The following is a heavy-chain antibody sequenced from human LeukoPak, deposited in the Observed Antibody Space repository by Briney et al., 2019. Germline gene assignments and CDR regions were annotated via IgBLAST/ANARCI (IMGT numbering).Heavy chain of an antibody. D-gene: IGHD3-3*01. CDR1: GGSISSYY. CDR2: IYYSGST. Sequence: SETLSLTCTASGGSISSYYWSWIRQPPGKRLEWIGHIYYSGSTNYNPSLKSRVTISVDTSKNQFSLKLSSVTAADTAVYYCASRSSIWSGYQDTLYYFDSWGQGTLVTVSS. CDR3: ASRSSIWSGYQDTLYYFDS. V-gene: IGHV4-59*01. J-gene: IGHJ4*02.